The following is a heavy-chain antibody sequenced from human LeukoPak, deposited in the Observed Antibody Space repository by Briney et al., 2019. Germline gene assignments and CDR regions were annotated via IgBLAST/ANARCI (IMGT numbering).Heavy chain of an antibody. Sequence: SETLSLTCTVSGGSISSYYWSWIRQPAGKGLEWIGRIYTSGSTNYKPSLKSRVTMSVDTSKNQFSLKLSSVTAADTAVYYRAREGWLQFSKPFDHWGQGTLVTVSS. CDR3: AREGWLQFSKPFDH. J-gene: IGHJ5*02. CDR2: IYTSGST. CDR1: GGSISSYY. V-gene: IGHV4-4*07. D-gene: IGHD5-24*01.